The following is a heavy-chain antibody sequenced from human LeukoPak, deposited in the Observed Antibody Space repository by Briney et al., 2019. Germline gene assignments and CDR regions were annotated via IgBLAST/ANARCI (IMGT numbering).Heavy chain of an antibody. CDR3: AKDPISSGYYLISAWFDP. V-gene: IGHV3-23*01. Sequence: GSLRLSCAASGFTFSSYAMSWVRQAPGKGLEWVPAISGSGGSTYYADSVKGRFTISRDNSKNTLYLQMNSLRAEDTAVYYCAKDPISSGYYLISAWFDPWGQGTLVTVSS. CDR2: ISGSGGST. CDR1: GFTFSSYA. D-gene: IGHD3-22*01. J-gene: IGHJ5*02.